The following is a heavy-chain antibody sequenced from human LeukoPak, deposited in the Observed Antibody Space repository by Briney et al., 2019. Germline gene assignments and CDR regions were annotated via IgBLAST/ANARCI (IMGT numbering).Heavy chain of an antibody. J-gene: IGHJ2*01. Sequence: SETLSLTCSVSGGSIRSYYWSWIRQSPGKGLQWIGYMYYSGTTDYNPSLKSRVTISVDTSRNQFSLKLSSVTAADTAIYYCASLTNTTGYIPWYFDLWGRGTLVTVSS. V-gene: IGHV4-59*01. CDR2: MYYSGTT. CDR1: GGSIRSYY. D-gene: IGHD3-9*01. CDR3: ASLTNTTGYIPWYFDL.